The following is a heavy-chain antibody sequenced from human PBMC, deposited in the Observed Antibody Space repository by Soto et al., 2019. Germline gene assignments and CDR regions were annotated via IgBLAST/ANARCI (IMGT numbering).Heavy chain of an antibody. CDR1: GFTFSSYW. V-gene: IGHV3-7*01. CDR3: ARRPCSGGSCYSIYYYYYMDV. CDR2: IKQDGSEK. D-gene: IGHD2-15*01. J-gene: IGHJ6*03. Sequence: GGSLRLSCAASGFTFSSYWMSWVRQAPGKGLEWVANIKQDGSEKYYVDSVKGRFTISRDNAKNSLYLQMNSLRAEDTAVYYCARRPCSGGSCYSIYYYYYMDVWGKGTTVTVSS.